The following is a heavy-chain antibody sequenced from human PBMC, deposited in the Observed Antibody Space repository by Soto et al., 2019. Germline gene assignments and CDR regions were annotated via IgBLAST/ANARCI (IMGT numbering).Heavy chain of an antibody. CDR1: GYRFTFYW. D-gene: IGHD3-22*01. CDR2: IDPSDSQT. Sequence: EVQLVQSGAEVKKPGESLRISCQGSGYRFTFYWISWVRQMPGKGLEWMGRIDPSDSQTNYSPSSQGHVTFSVDKSFSTAYLQWSSLKASDTAMYYCARHFYDSTTYSGDWYFDLWGRGTQVTVSS. V-gene: IGHV5-10-1*01. CDR3: ARHFYDSTTYSGDWYFDL. J-gene: IGHJ2*01.